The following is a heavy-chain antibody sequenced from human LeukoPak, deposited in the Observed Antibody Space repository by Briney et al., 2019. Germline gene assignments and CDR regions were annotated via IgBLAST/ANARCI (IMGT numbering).Heavy chain of an antibody. CDR1: GFTFSSYS. V-gene: IGHV3-21*01. CDR3: ARDNRIVGVYAPPYYFDY. D-gene: IGHD1-26*01. CDR2: ISSSSSYI. Sequence: PGGSLRLSCAASGFTFSSYSMNWVRQAPGKGLEWVSSISSSSSYIYYADSVKGRFTISRDNAKNSLYLQMNSLRAEDTAVYYCARDNRIVGVYAPPYYFDYWGQGTLVTVSS. J-gene: IGHJ4*02.